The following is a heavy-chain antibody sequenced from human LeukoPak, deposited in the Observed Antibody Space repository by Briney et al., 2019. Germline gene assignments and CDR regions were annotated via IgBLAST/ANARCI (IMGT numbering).Heavy chain of an antibody. J-gene: IGHJ5*02. Sequence: SGGSLRLSCAASGFTFSSYAMSWVRQARGKGLEWVSTISGSGGSTYYADSVKGRFTISRDNSKNTLYLQMNSLRAEDTAVYYCAKMYSSGQRWFDAWGQGTLVTVSS. CDR2: ISGSGGST. CDR3: AKMYSSGQRWFDA. V-gene: IGHV3-23*01. CDR1: GFTFSSYA. D-gene: IGHD6-19*01.